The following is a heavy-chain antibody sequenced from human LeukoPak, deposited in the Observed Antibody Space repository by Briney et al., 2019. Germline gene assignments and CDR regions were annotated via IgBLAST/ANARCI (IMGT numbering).Heavy chain of an antibody. CDR2: MWSDGSSK. J-gene: IGHJ4*02. CDR1: GFTFSNYG. CDR3: ARDNDVSGHHSILDF. V-gene: IGHV3-33*01. Sequence: GGSLRLSCVASGFTFSNYGIHWFRQAPGKGLEWVAVMWSDGSSKYYADSVKGRFTISRDNSKNTLFLQMNSLRAEDTAVYSCARDNDVSGHHSILDFWGQGTLVTVSS. D-gene: IGHD3-22*01.